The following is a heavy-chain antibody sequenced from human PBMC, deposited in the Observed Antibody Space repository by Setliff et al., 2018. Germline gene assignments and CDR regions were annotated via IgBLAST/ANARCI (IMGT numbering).Heavy chain of an antibody. Sequence: SGPTLVNPTATLTLTCSLSGVSLSASGGGVGWIRQPPGKALEWLALMFWNGGERYHPSLSSRLSIAKDTSRNEVVLTLINLDPLDTATYYCAHRQLRSAAAGASLDFWGRGTLVTVSS. D-gene: IGHD6-13*01. V-gene: IGHV2-5*01. J-gene: IGHJ4*02. CDR2: MFWNGGE. CDR1: GVSLSASGGG. CDR3: AHRQLRSAAAGASLDF.